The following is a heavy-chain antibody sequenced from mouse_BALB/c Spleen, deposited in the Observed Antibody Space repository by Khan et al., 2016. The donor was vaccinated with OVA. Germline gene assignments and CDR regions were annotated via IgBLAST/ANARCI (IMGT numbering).Heavy chain of an antibody. CDR1: GYSFTSYY. D-gene: IGHD3-3*01. CDR3: AGGTFDY. CDR2: IDPFNGGT. J-gene: IGHJ3*01. V-gene: IGHV1S135*01. Sequence: VQLQQSGPELMRPGSSVNISCKASGYSFTSYYIHWVKQSPGKSLEWIGYIDPFNGGTDYNQKFKGKATLTVDKSSNTAYMHLSSLTSEDSAVXYCAGGTFDYWGQGTLVTVS.